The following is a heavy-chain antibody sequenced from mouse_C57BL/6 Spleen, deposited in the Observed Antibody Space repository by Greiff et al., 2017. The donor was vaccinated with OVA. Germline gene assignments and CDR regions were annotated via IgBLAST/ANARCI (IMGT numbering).Heavy chain of an antibody. J-gene: IGHJ3*01. V-gene: IGHV1-55*01. CDR1: GYTFTSYW. Sequence: QVQLQQPGAELVKPGASVKMSCKASGYTFTSYWITWVKQRPGQGLEWIGDIYPGSGSTNYNEKFKSKATLTVDTSSSTAYMQLSSLTSEDSAVYYCARGGGSSGPWFAYWGQGTLVTVSA. CDR3: ARGGGSSGPWFAY. CDR2: IYPGSGST. D-gene: IGHD3-2*02.